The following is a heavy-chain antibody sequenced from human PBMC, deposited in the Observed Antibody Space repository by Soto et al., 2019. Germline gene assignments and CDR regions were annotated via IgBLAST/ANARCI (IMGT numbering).Heavy chain of an antibody. CDR3: ARHIVSDLNWFDP. D-gene: IGHD1-26*01. V-gene: IGHV4-39*01. CDR1: GVSISSSSYY. CDR2: IYYSGST. J-gene: IGHJ5*02. Sequence: SETLSLTCTVSGVSISSSSYYWVWIRQPPGKGLEWIGSIYYSGSTYYNPSLKSRVTISVDTSKNQFSLKLSSVTAADTAVYYCARHIVSDLNWFDPWGQGTLVTVS.